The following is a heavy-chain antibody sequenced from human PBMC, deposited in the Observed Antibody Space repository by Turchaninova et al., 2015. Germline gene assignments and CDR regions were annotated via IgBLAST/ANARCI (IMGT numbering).Heavy chain of an antibody. CDR3: ARPREGTGIDY. D-gene: IGHD3-10*01. CDR1: GGSISSSSYY. Sequence: QLQLQESGPGLVKPSETLSLTCTVSGGSISSSSYYWGWIRQPPGKGLEWIGSIYYSGSTYYNPSLKSRVTLSVDTSKNQVSLKLRSVAAADTAVYYCARPREGTGIDYWGQGTLVTVSS. J-gene: IGHJ4*02. CDR2: IYYSGST. V-gene: IGHV4-39*01.